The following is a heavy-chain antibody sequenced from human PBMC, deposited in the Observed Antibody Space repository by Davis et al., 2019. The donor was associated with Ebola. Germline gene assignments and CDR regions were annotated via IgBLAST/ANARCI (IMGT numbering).Heavy chain of an antibody. D-gene: IGHD3-3*01. Sequence: AASVKVSCKASGYTFTSNDINWVRQASGHGLEWMGWMNPHSGSAGYAQKFQGRVTMTRNNSINTAYMELRSLRSEDTAVYYCARQARGSYDFWRGYVFDTWGLGTLVTVFS. CDR3: ARQARGSYDFWRGYVFDT. V-gene: IGHV1-8*01. CDR1: GYTFTSND. J-gene: IGHJ4*02. CDR2: MNPHSGSA.